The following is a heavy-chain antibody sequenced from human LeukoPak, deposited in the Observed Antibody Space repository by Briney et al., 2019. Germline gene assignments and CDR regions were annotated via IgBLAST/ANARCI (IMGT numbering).Heavy chain of an antibody. V-gene: IGHV5-51*01. CDR3: ARQGLGSGSLGGDY. CDR1: GYSFTNYW. J-gene: IGHJ4*02. CDR2: IYPGDSAT. D-gene: IGHD7-27*01. Sequence: GESLKISCKGSGYSFTNYWIAWVRQMHGKGLEWMGIIYPGDSATRYSPSFQGQVSISADKSISTAYLQWSSLKASDTAMYYCARQGLGSGSLGGDYWGQGTLVTVSS.